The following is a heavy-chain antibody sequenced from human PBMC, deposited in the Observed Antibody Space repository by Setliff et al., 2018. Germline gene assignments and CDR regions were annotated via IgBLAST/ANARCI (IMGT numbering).Heavy chain of an antibody. CDR1: GFTFSNCW. V-gene: IGHV3-74*01. Sequence: GGSLRLSCAASGFTFSNCWMQWVRQAPGKGPVWVSRITNDGSSTIYADSVKGRFTISRDNAKNTLSLQMNSLRAEDTAVYYCAKDWWGPPESFDVWGQGTVVTVSS. D-gene: IGHD2-15*01. J-gene: IGHJ3*01. CDR3: AKDWWGPPESFDV. CDR2: ITNDGSST.